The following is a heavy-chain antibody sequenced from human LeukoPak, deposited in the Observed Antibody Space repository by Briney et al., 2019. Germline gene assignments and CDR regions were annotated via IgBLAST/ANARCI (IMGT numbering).Heavy chain of an antibody. CDR3: AKGDRNSGWLY. CDR1: GFTFSDYW. V-gene: IGHV3-23*01. D-gene: IGHD5-12*01. J-gene: IGHJ4*02. Sequence: GGSLRLSCAASGFTFSDYWMHWVRQAPGKGLEWVSASGSDGRTYYADSVKGRFTISRDNSKNTLYLQMNSLRAEDTAVYHCAKGDRNSGWLYWGQGALVTVSS. CDR2: SGSDGRT.